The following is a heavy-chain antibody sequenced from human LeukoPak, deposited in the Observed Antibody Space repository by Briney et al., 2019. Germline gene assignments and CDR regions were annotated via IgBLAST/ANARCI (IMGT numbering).Heavy chain of an antibody. CDR1: GGSFSGYY. D-gene: IGHD3-10*01. Sequence: SETLSLTCAVYGGSFSGYYWSWIRQPPVKGLEWIGEINHSGSTNYNPSLKSRVTISVDTSKNQFSLKLSSVTAADTAVYYCARVAVGGTVDYWGQGTLVTVSS. CDR2: INHSGST. J-gene: IGHJ4*02. V-gene: IGHV4-34*01. CDR3: ARVAVGGTVDY.